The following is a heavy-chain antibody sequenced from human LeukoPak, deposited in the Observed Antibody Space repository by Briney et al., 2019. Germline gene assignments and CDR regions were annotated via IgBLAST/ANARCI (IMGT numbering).Heavy chain of an antibody. D-gene: IGHD4-17*01. CDR1: GFTVGSNY. J-gene: IGHJ5*02. V-gene: IGHV3-53*01. CDR3: ARGSVDGDYLFS. Sequence: GGSLRLSCAASGFTVGSNYMSWVRQAPGKGLEWVSVIYSGGSTYYADSVKGRFTISRDNSKNTLYLPMNSLRAEDTAVYYCARGSVDGDYLFSWGQGTLVTVSS. CDR2: IYSGGST.